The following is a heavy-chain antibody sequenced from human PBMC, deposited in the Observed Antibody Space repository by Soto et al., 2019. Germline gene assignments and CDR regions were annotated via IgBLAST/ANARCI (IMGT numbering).Heavy chain of an antibody. V-gene: IGHV3-21*04. J-gene: IGHJ3*02. D-gene: IGHD3-22*01. CDR1: GFSFSAYT. CDR2: ISSGSANI. Sequence: PGGSLRLSCAASGFSFSAYTMNWVRQAPGKGLEWVSSISSGSANIYYADSVKGRFTISRDNAKNTLYLQVNSLRAEDTAVYYCAREYYDSSGYLDAFDIWGQGTMVTVSS. CDR3: AREYYDSSGYLDAFDI.